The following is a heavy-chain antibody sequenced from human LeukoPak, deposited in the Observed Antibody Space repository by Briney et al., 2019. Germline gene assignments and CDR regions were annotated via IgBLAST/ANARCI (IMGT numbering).Heavy chain of an antibody. D-gene: IGHD4-17*01. Sequence: GGSLRLSCAASGFTFDDYAMHWVRQAPGKGLEWVSGISWNSGSIGYADSVKGRLTISRDNAKNSLYLQMNSLRAEDTALYYCAKSTVTTIRSVPQYYFDYWGQGTLVTVSS. V-gene: IGHV3-9*01. J-gene: IGHJ4*02. CDR2: ISWNSGSI. CDR3: AKSTVTTIRSVPQYYFDY. CDR1: GFTFDDYA.